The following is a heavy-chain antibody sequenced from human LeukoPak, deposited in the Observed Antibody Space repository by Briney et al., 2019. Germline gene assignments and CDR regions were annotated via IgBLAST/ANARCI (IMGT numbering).Heavy chain of an antibody. V-gene: IGHV3-30*04. D-gene: IGHD5-24*01. Sequence: GRSLRLSCAASGFTFSPYAMHWVRQAPGKGLEWVAVISDDGNTKHFADFVMGRFTISRDNSKNTLYLQINSLRAEDTAVYYCARDPVRRDGYNHLDYRGQGTLVTVSS. CDR3: ARDPVRRDGYNHLDY. CDR2: ISDDGNTK. CDR1: GFTFSPYA. J-gene: IGHJ4*02.